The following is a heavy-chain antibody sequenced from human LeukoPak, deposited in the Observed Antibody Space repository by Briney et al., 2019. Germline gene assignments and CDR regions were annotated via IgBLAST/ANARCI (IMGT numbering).Heavy chain of an antibody. CDR3: ARDQGIMFFDN. J-gene: IGHJ4*02. Sequence: GGSLRLSCAASGFTFSNNSMSWVRQAPGKGLEYVANIKQDGSETYYVDSVKGRFTISRDNAKSSLYLQMNSLRVEDTAVYYCARDQGIMFFDNWGQGTLVTVSS. D-gene: IGHD2-21*01. V-gene: IGHV3-7*01. CDR2: IKQDGSET. CDR1: GFTFSNNS.